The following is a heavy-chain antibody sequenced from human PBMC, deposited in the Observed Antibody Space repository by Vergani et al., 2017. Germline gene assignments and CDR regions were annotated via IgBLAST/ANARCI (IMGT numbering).Heavy chain of an antibody. J-gene: IGHJ4*02. CDR2: IYSGGST. V-gene: IGHV3-66*01. CDR3: ARDVGAARPYGFDY. D-gene: IGHD6-6*01. Sequence: EVQLVESGGGLVQPGGSLRLSCAASGFTVSSNYMSWVRQAPGKGLEWVSVIYSGGSTYYADSVKGRFTISRDNAKNSLYLQMNSLRAEDTAVYYCARDVGAARPYGFDYWGQGTLVTVSS. CDR1: GFTVSSNY.